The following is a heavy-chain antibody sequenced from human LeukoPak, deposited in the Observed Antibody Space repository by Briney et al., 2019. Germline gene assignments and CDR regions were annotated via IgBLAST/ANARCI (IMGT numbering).Heavy chain of an antibody. J-gene: IGHJ4*02. V-gene: IGHV3-66*01. D-gene: IGHD4-17*01. CDR2: IYSGGST. Sequence: GGSLRLSCAASGFTFSSYAMSWVRQAPGKGLEWVSVIYSGGSTYYADSVKGRFTISRDNSKNTLYLQMNSLRAEDTAVYYCARDLGLDYGDYVGYWGQGTLVTVSS. CDR3: ARDLGLDYGDYVGY. CDR1: GFTFSSYA.